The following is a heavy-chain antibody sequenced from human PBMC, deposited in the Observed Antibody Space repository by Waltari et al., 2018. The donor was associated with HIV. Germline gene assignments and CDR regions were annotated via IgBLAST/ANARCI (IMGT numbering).Heavy chain of an antibody. V-gene: IGHV3-74*01. CDR3: ARAGRDGKLPPDY. J-gene: IGHJ4*02. D-gene: IGHD1-26*01. Sequence: EVQLVESGGGSVQPGGSLRLSCAASGFTFSSYWLHWVRQAPGKGLVWVARIKSDGSSTNYADSVKGRFTISRDNAKNTVYLQMNSLRAEDTAVYYCARAGRDGKLPPDYWGQGTLVTVSS. CDR2: IKSDGSST. CDR1: GFTFSSYW.